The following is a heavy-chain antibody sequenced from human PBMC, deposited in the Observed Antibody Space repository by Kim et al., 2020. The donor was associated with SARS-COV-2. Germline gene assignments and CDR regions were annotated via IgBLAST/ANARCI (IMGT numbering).Heavy chain of an antibody. D-gene: IGHD3-22*01. Sequence: GGSLRLSCAAPGFTFGSYAMNWVRQASGKGPEWVSIISGSGNSIFYADSVKGRFTISRDNSRSTLYLQMSSLRAEDTAVYYCVRDYPYDGTNPKARTFDIWGQGTMVTVSS. CDR2: ISGSGNSI. V-gene: IGHV3-23*01. CDR3: VRDYPYDGTNPKARTFDI. CDR1: GFTFGSYA. J-gene: IGHJ3*02.